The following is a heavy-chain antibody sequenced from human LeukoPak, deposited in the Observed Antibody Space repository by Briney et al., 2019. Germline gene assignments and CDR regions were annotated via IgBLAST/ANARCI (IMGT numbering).Heavy chain of an antibody. CDR2: ISGSGGST. Sequence: GGSLRLSCAASGFTFSSYGMSWVRQAPGKGLEWVSAISGSGGSTYYADSVKGRFTISRDNSKNTLYLQMNSLRAEDTAVYYCAKEGSTVTYVYYYYYYMDVWGKGTTVTVSS. CDR3: AKEGSTVTYVYYYYYYMDV. D-gene: IGHD4-17*01. V-gene: IGHV3-23*01. J-gene: IGHJ6*03. CDR1: GFTFSSYG.